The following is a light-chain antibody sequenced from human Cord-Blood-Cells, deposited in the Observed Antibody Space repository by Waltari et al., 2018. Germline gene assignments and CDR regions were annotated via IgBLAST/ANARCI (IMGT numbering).Light chain of an antibody. CDR3: SSYTSSSTLGV. Sequence: QSALTQPASVSGSPGQSITISCTGTSSDVGCSNYVSWYQQHPGKAPKLMIYDVSNRPSGVSNRFSGSKSGNTASLTISGLQAEDEADYYCSSYTSSSTLGVFGGGTKLTVL. CDR2: DVS. CDR1: SSDVGCSNY. J-gene: IGLJ3*02. V-gene: IGLV2-14*01.